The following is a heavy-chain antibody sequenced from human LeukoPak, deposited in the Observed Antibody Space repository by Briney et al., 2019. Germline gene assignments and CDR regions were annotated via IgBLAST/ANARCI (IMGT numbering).Heavy chain of an antibody. CDR3: ARDHPSGSYWGHYYGMDV. CDR2: ISSSSSYI. Sequence: GGPLRLSCAASGFTFSSYSMNWVRQAPGKGLEWVSSISSSSSYIYYADSVKGRFTISRDNAKNSLYLQMNSLRAEDTAVYYCARDHPSGSYWGHYYGMDVWGQGTTVTVSS. V-gene: IGHV3-21*01. J-gene: IGHJ6*02. CDR1: GFTFSSYS. D-gene: IGHD1-26*01.